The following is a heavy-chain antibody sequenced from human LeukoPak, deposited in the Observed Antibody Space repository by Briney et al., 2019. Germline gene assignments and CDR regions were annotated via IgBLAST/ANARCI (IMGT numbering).Heavy chain of an antibody. CDR3: ARVGVTGTTLGNFDY. D-gene: IGHD1-7*01. CDR2: INHSGIT. V-gene: IGHV4-34*01. Sequence: EINHSGITNYNPSLKSRVTISVDTSKNQFSLKLSSVTAADTAVYYCARVGVTGTTLGNFDYWGQGTPVTVSS. J-gene: IGHJ4*02.